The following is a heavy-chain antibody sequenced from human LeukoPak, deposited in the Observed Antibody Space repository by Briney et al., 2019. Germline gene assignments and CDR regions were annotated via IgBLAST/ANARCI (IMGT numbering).Heavy chain of an antibody. D-gene: IGHD2-2*02. J-gene: IGHJ4*02. V-gene: IGHV3-33*01. CDR3: ARDLSPGPYCSSTSCYTPFDY. CDR2: IWYDGSNK. CDR1: GFTFSSYG. Sequence: GRSLRLSCAASGFTFSSYGMHWVRQAPGKGLEWVAVIWYDGSNKYYADSVKGRFTISRDNSKDTLYLQMNSLRAEDTAVYYCARDLSPGPYCSSTSCYTPFDYWGQGTLVTVSS.